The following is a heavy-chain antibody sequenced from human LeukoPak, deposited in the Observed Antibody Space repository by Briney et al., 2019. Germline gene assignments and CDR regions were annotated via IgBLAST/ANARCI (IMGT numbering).Heavy chain of an antibody. J-gene: IGHJ5*02. CDR3: ARGGVGVPKYYYGSGSYQNNWFDP. Sequence: PGGSLRLSCAASGFTFSSYGMHWVRQAPGKGLEWVAFIRYDGSNKYYADSVKGRFTISRDNSKNTLYLQMNSLRAEDTAVYYCARGGVGVPKYYYGSGSYQNNWFDPWGQGTLVTVSS. D-gene: IGHD3-10*01. V-gene: IGHV3-30*02. CDR2: IRYDGSNK. CDR1: GFTFSSYG.